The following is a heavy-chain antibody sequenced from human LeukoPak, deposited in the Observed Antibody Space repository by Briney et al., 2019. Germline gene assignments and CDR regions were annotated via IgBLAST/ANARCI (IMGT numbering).Heavy chain of an antibody. CDR1: GGSISSSSYY. CDR3: ASIPGSSTSWYHFDN. D-gene: IGHD6-13*01. J-gene: IGHJ4*02. Sequence: SETLSLTCTVSGGSISSSSYYWGWIRQPPGKGLEWIGSIYYSGSTNYNPSLKSRVTISVDTSKNQFSLKLSSVTAADTAVYYCASIPGSSTSWYHFDNWGQGTLVTVSS. CDR2: IYYSGST. V-gene: IGHV4-39*07.